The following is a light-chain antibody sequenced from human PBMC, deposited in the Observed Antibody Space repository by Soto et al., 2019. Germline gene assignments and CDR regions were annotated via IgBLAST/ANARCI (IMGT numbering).Light chain of an antibody. CDR3: CSYTSSRTYV. Sequence: QSVLTQPASVSGSPGQSITISCTGTSSDVGAYIYVSWYQHHPGKAPKVMIYEVTNRPSGVSDRFSGSKSGNTASLTISGLQAEDEADYYCCSYTSSRTYVFGTGTKVTLL. CDR2: EVT. J-gene: IGLJ1*01. V-gene: IGLV2-14*01. CDR1: SSDVGAYIY.